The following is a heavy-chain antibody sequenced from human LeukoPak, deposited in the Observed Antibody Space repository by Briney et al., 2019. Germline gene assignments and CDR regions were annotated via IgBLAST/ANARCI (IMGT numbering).Heavy chain of an antibody. V-gene: IGHV3-7*01. CDR3: ARDLSGMAGYTYGRGIDY. CDR1: GFTFGDYA. D-gene: IGHD5-18*01. Sequence: GGSLRLSCTASGFTFGDYAMSWVRQAPGKGLEWVANIKKDGSEKYYVDAVKGRFTISRDNAKTSLYLQMNSLRAEDTAVYYCARDLSGMAGYTYGRGIDYWGQGTLVTVSS. CDR2: IKKDGSEK. J-gene: IGHJ4*02.